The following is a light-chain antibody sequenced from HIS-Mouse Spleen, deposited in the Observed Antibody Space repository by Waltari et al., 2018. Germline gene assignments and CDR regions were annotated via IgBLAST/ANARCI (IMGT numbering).Light chain of an antibody. J-gene: IGLJ2*01. CDR1: SLSSYY. CDR3: NSRDSSGNHVV. Sequence: SSELTQDPAVSVALGQTVRITCQGDSLSSYYASWYQQKPGQAPVLVIYGKNNRPSGIPDRFSGSSSGNTASLTITGAKAEDEADYYCNSRDSSGNHVVFGGGTKLTVL. CDR2: GKN. V-gene: IGLV3-19*01.